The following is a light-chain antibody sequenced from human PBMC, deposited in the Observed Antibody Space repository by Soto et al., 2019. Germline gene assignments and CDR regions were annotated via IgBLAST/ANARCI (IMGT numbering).Light chain of an antibody. CDR1: NIGSKS. CDR3: QVWDLSGDHPV. Sequence: SCELTQAPSVSVAPGQTARITCGGNNIGSKSVHWYQQKPGQAPVLVVYDDSDRPSGIPERFSGSNSGNTATLTISRVEAGDEADYSCQVWDLSGDHPVFGGGTKLTVL. J-gene: IGLJ3*02. V-gene: IGLV3-21*02. CDR2: DDS.